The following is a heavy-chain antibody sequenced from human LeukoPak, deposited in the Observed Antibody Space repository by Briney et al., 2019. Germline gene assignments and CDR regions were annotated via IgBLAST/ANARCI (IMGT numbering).Heavy chain of an antibody. CDR2: ISGSGGST. CDR1: GFTFSSYA. J-gene: IGHJ4*02. CDR3: ASFRGVGWDFVY. D-gene: IGHD3-10*01. V-gene: IGHV3-23*01. Sequence: PGGSLRLSCAASGFTFSSYAMSWVRQAPGKGLEWVSAISGSGGSTYYADSVKGRFTISRDNSKNTLYLQINSLRAEDTAVYYCASFRGVGWDFVYWGQGTLVTVSS.